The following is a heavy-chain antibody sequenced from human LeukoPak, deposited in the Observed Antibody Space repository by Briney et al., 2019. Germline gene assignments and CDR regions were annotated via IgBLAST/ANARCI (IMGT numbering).Heavy chain of an antibody. Sequence: PSETPSLTCTVSGGSISSYYWSWIRQPPGKGLEWIGYIYYSGSTNYNPSLKSRVTISVDTSKNQFSLKLSSVTAADTAVYYCARNPYYYDSSRGLLYYWGQGTLVTVSS. CDR1: GGSISSYY. CDR2: IYYSGST. CDR3: ARNPYYYDSSRGLLYY. V-gene: IGHV4-59*01. J-gene: IGHJ4*02. D-gene: IGHD3-22*01.